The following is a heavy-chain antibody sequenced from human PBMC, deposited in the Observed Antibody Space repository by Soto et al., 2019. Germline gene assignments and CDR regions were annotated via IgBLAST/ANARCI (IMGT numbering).Heavy chain of an antibody. D-gene: IGHD6-25*01. V-gene: IGHV3-23*01. CDR1: GFTFNTNA. J-gene: IGHJ6*02. Sequence: GGSLRLSCAASGFTFNTNAMSWVRQAPGKGLEWVSSISGTGSRTYYADSVKGRFTIARDNSKNTVSLQMNNLRAEDTGLYYCTKDTGYLSMDAWGQGTTVTVSS. CDR2: ISGTGSRT. CDR3: TKDTGYLSMDA.